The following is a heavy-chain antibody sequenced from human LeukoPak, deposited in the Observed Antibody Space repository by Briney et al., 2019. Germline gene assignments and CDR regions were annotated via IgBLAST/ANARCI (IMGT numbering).Heavy chain of an antibody. D-gene: IGHD6-13*01. V-gene: IGHV1-2*02. CDR1: GYTFTGYY. CDR2: INPNSGGT. Sequence: VASVKVSCKASGYTFTGYYMHWVRQAPGQGLEWMGWINPNSGGTNYAQKFQGSVTMTRDTSISTAYMELSRLRSDDTAVYYCARCPSRIAAAVHSWFDPWGQGTLVTVSS. CDR3: ARCPSRIAAAVHSWFDP. J-gene: IGHJ5*02.